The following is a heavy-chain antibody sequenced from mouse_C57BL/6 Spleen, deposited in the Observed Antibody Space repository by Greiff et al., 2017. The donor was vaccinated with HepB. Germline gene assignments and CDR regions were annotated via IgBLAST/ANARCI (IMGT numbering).Heavy chain of an antibody. CDR1: GFNIKDYY. V-gene: IGHV14-2*01. J-gene: IGHJ4*01. CDR3: ASSTVVATDDAMDY. CDR2: IDPEDGET. Sequence: EVKLVESGAELVKPGASVKLSCTASGFNIKDYYMHWVKQRTEQGLEWIGRIDPEDGETKYAPKFQGKATITADTSSNTAYLQLSSLTSEDTAVYYCASSTVVATDDAMDYWGQGTSVTVSS. D-gene: IGHD1-1*01.